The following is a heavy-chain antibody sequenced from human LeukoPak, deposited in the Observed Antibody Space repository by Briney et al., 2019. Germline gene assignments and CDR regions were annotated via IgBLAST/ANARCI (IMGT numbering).Heavy chain of an antibody. V-gene: IGHV1-2*02. Sequence: GASVKVSCKASGYTFSGYYMYWVRQAPGQGLEWMGWTNPNSGGTNFAQKFQGRVTMTRDTSISTAYMELSRLKSDDTAVYYCARNAYSSGWTGFDYWGQGTLVTVSS. CDR2: TNPNSGGT. CDR3: ARNAYSSGWTGFDY. J-gene: IGHJ4*02. D-gene: IGHD6-19*01. CDR1: GYTFSGYY.